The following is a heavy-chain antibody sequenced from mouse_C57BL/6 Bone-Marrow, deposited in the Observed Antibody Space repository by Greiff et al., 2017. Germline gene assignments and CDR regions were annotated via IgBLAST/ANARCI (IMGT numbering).Heavy chain of an antibody. CDR3: ARGYYGSSLYFDY. CDR1: GYSITSGYY. Sequence: EVQLQESGPGLVKPSQSLSLTCSVTGYSITSGYYWNWIRQFPGNKLEWMGYISYDGSNNYNPSLKNRISITRDTSKNQFFLKLNSVTTEDTATYYCARGYYGSSLYFDYWGQGTTRTVSA. D-gene: IGHD1-1*01. J-gene: IGHJ2*01. CDR2: ISYDGSN. V-gene: IGHV3-6*01.